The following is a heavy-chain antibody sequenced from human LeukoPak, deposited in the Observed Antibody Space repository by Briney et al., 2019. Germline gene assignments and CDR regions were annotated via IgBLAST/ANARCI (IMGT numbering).Heavy chain of an antibody. J-gene: IGHJ4*02. CDR2: ISGSGGST. Sequence: GGSLRLSCAASGFTFNSYAMTWVRQAPGKGLEWVSVISGSGGSTYYADSVKGRFTISRDNSKNTLYLQMNSLRAEDTAVYYCAKSIMITFGGVIVPYYFDYWGQGTLVTVSS. D-gene: IGHD3-16*02. V-gene: IGHV3-23*01. CDR1: GFTFNSYA. CDR3: AKSIMITFGGVIVPYYFDY.